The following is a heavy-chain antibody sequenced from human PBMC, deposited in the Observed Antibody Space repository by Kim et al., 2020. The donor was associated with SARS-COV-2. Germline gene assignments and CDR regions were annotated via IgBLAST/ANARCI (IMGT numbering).Heavy chain of an antibody. Sequence: GGSLRLSCAASGFTFKTYAMSWVRQAPGKGLEWVSSISSSGGSTYYADSVKGRFTISRDNSKNTLYLQMNSLRAEDTAVYYCAKDENCGGDCYLYYFDYWGQGTLVTVSS. V-gene: IGHV3-23*01. CDR2: ISSSGGST. D-gene: IGHD2-21*02. CDR1: GFTFKTYA. CDR3: AKDENCGGDCYLYYFDY. J-gene: IGHJ4*02.